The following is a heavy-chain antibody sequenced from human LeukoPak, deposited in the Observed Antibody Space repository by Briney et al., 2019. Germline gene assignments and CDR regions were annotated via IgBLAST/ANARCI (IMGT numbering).Heavy chain of an antibody. D-gene: IGHD2-2*01. CDR3: ARTGYCSSTSCYPDDYYGMDV. CDR1: GYSFTSYW. V-gene: IGHV5-51*01. CDR2: IYPGDSDT. J-gene: IGHJ6*02. Sequence: GESLKISCKGSGYSFTSYWIGWVRQMPGKGLEWMGIIYPGDSDTRYSPSFQGQVTISADKSISTAYLQWSSLKASDTAMYYCARTGYCSSTSCYPDDYYGMDVWGQGTTATVSS.